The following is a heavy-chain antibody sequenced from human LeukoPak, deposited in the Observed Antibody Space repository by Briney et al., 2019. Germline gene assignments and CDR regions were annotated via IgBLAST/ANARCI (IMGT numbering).Heavy chain of an antibody. CDR1: GYTFNKYA. J-gene: IGHJ4*02. CDR3: TREKWDYYDSTGYPAY. V-gene: IGHV7-4-1*02. CDR2: INTNTGKP. Sequence: GASVKVSCKAFGYTFNKYAINWVRQAPGKGLEWMGWINTNTGKPTYAQAFTGGFVFSSDTSVSTAYLQISSLKAEDSAVYYCTREKWDYYDSTGYPAYWGQGTLVTVSS. D-gene: IGHD3-22*01.